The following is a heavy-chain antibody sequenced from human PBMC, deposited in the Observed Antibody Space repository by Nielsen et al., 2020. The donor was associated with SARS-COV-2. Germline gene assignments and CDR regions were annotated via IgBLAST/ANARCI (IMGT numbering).Heavy chain of an antibody. CDR3: ARGPHISVVRGEGGWFDP. J-gene: IGHJ5*02. D-gene: IGHD3-10*01. CDR2: INLRTGSR. Sequence: ASVKVSCKASGYTFTGYYLHWVRQAPGQGLEWMGIINLRTGSRTYAQNFQARISMTRDMSTSTAYMELSGLRSEDTALYYCARGPHISVVRGEGGWFDPWGQGTLVTVSS. V-gene: IGHV1-46*01. CDR1: GYTFTGYY.